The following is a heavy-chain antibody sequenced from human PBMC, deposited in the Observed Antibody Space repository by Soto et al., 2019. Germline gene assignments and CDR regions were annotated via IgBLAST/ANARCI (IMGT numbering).Heavy chain of an antibody. CDR2: ISGSGGST. V-gene: IGHV3-23*01. Sequence: PGGSLRLSCAASGFTFSSYAMSWVRQAPGKGLEWVSAISGSGGSTYYADSVKGRFTISRDNSKNTLYLQMNSLRAEDTAVYYCAKGDYDILTGPIDYWGQGTLVTVSS. J-gene: IGHJ4*02. CDR1: GFTFSSYA. D-gene: IGHD3-9*01. CDR3: AKGDYDILTGPIDY.